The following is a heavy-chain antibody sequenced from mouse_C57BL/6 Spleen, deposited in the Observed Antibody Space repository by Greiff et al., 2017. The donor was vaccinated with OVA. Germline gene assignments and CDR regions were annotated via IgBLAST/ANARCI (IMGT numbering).Heavy chain of an antibody. J-gene: IGHJ2*01. D-gene: IGHD1-1*01. V-gene: IGHV3-6*01. Sequence: EVQLQQSGPGLVKPSQSLSLTCSVTGYSITSGYYWNWIRQFPGNKLEWMGYISYDGSNNYNPSLKNRISITRDTSKNQFFLKLNSVTTEDTATYDCARGTTVDYWGQGTTLTVSS. CDR1: GYSITSGYY. CDR3: ARGTTVDY. CDR2: ISYDGSN.